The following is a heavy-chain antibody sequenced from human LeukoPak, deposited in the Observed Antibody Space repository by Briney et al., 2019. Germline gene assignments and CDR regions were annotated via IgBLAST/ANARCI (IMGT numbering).Heavy chain of an antibody. Sequence: ASVKVSCKASVYTFTSYGISWVRQAPGQGLEWMGWINPNSGGPKYAQKFQGRVTMTRDTSISTAYMELSRLKSDDTAVYFCARRVRVIGATWPFDYWGQGTLVTVSS. CDR3: ARRVRVIGATWPFDY. CDR1: VYTFTSYG. CDR2: INPNSGGP. J-gene: IGHJ4*02. D-gene: IGHD2-21*01. V-gene: IGHV1-2*02.